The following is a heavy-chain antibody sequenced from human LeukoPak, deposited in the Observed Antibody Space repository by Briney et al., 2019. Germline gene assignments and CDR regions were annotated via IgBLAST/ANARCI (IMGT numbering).Heavy chain of an antibody. D-gene: IGHD4-17*01. J-gene: IGHJ6*03. Sequence: GGSLRLSCAASGFTVSSNYMSWVRQAPGKGLEWVSLIYADGDSTYYADSVKGRFTISRDNSKNTLYLQMNSLRAEDTAVYYCAKGPATTVTTGYMDVWGKGTTVTVSS. CDR1: GFTVSSNY. CDR3: AKGPATTVTTGYMDV. V-gene: IGHV3-53*01. CDR2: IYADGDST.